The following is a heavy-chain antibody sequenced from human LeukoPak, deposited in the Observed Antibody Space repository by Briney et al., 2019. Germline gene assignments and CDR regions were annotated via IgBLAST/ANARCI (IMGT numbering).Heavy chain of an antibody. CDR3: AKDLGADGDYDRDWYFDL. J-gene: IGHJ2*01. V-gene: IGHV3-23*01. CDR1: GFTFSSYA. D-gene: IGHD4-17*01. Sequence: GGSLRLSCAASGFTFSSYAMTWVRQAPGKGLEWVSGISGSGDTTYYADSVKGRFTISRDNSKNTLYLQMNRLRAEDTAVYYCAKDLGADGDYDRDWYFDLWGRGTLVTVSS. CDR2: ISGSGDTT.